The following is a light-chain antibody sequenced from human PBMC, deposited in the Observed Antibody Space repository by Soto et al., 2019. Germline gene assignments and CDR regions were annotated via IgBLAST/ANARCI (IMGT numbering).Light chain of an antibody. CDR1: SSNVGSNY. V-gene: IGLV1-47*02. Sequence: QSVLTQPPSASGTPGQRVTISCSGSSSNVGSNYVYWYQHVPGAAPKLLIYSGNLRPLGVPDRFSASKSGTSASLAISGLRSEDEDDYYCASWDDSLNSFYVFGTGTKLTVL. CDR2: SGN. J-gene: IGLJ1*01. CDR3: ASWDDSLNSFYV.